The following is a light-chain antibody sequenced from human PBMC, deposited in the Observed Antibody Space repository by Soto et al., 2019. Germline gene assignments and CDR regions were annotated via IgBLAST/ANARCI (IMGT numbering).Light chain of an antibody. Sequence: EVVLTQSPVTLSLSPGERATLSCRASQSFRGLLAWYQQKPGQAPRLLIYGVSRRATGIPDRFSGSGSGTGFTLTISRLEPEDFAVYYCQQYGSIPITFGGGTKVDI. CDR1: QSFRGL. V-gene: IGKV3-20*01. CDR2: GVS. CDR3: QQYGSIPIT. J-gene: IGKJ4*01.